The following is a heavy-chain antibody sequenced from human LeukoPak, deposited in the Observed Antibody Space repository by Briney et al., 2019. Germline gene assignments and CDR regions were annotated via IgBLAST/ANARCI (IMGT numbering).Heavy chain of an antibody. CDR1: GFTISSSA. CDR2: FVGKSGNT. D-gene: IGHD6-6*01. J-gene: IGHJ4*02. V-gene: IGHV3-23*01. Sequence: GGSLRLSCAASGFTISSSAMSWVRQAPGKGLEWVLSFVGKSGNTYYADSVKGRFTISSDNSKSTLYLQMNSLRAEDTAVYYCAKDFVSVLNWGQGTLVTVSS. CDR3: AKDFVSVLN.